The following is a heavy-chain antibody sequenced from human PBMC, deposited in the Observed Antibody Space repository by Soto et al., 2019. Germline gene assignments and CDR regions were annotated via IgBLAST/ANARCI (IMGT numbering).Heavy chain of an antibody. Sequence: SETLSLTCTVSGGSISSSIYYWGWIRQPPGKGLEWIGSIYYSGSTYYNPSLKSRVTISVDTSKNQFSLKLSSVTAADTAVYYCARSYDFWSGYPNHNWFDPWGQGTLVTVSS. D-gene: IGHD3-3*01. CDR3: ARSYDFWSGYPNHNWFDP. V-gene: IGHV4-39*01. J-gene: IGHJ5*02. CDR1: GGSISSSIYY. CDR2: IYYSGST.